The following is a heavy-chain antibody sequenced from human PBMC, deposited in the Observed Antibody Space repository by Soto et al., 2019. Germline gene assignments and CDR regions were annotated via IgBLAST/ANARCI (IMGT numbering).Heavy chain of an antibody. CDR2: IYYSGGT. CDR3: ARGTTGTTFKFYYYYMDV. CDR1: GGSISSYY. J-gene: IGHJ6*03. D-gene: IGHD1-1*01. V-gene: IGHV4-59*01. Sequence: PSETLSLTCTVSGGSISSYYWSWIRQPPGKGLEWIGYIYYSGGTNYNPSLKSRGTISVDTSKNQFSLKLSSVTAADTAVYYCARGTTGTTFKFYYYYMDVWGKGTTVTVSS.